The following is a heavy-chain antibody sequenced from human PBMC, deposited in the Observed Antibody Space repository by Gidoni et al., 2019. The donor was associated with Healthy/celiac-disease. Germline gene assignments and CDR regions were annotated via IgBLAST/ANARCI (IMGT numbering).Heavy chain of an antibody. CDR1: AFSLSTSGVG. CDR3: RLGRSPLRGIDY. D-gene: IGHD3-16*01. J-gene: IGHJ4*02. CDR2: IYWDDDK. V-gene: IGHV2-5*02. Sequence: QITLKESGPTLVKPTQTLTLTCTFSAFSLSTSGVGVGWIRQPPGKALEWLALIYWDDDKRYSPSLKSRLTITKDTSKNQVVLTMTNMDPVDTATYYCRLGRSPLRGIDYWGQGTLVTVSS.